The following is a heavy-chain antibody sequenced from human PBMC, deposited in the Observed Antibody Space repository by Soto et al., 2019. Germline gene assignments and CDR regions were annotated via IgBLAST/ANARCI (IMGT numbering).Heavy chain of an antibody. CDR3: ARVRSSGREFDY. D-gene: IGHD6-25*01. J-gene: IGHJ4*02. V-gene: IGHV1-46*01. Sequence: QVQLVQSGAEMKRPGASVILSCKASGYIFTTYSIHWVRQTAGQGLEWMEKVDPRDGSTGYAQKFRGRVAMAWDTSPGTVSMEVSSLTSDDTATYYFARVRSSGREFDYWGQGTQVTVSS. CDR2: VDPRDGST. CDR1: GYIFTTYS.